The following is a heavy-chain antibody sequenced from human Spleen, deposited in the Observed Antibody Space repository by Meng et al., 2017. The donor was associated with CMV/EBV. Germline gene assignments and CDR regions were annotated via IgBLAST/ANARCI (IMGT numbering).Heavy chain of an antibody. CDR1: GGSISSYY. J-gene: IGHJ6*02. CDR2: IYYSGST. D-gene: IGHD3-10*01. V-gene: IGHV4-59*12. CDR3: VSGGVLLWFGELLRGSYYYYGMDV. Sequence: SETLSLTCTVSGGSISSYYWSWIRQPPGKGLEWIGYIYYSGSTNYNPSLKSRVTISVDTSKNQFSLKLSSVTAADTAVYYCVSGGVLLWFGELLRGSYYYYGMDVWGQGTTVTVSS.